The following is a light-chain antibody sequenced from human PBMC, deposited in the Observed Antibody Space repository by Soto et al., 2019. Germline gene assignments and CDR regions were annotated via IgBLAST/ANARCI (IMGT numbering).Light chain of an antibody. CDR3: QQYGNSPPYS. CDR2: ATS. Sequence: EIVLTQSPGSLSLSPGEGATLSCRASQSVSTTYLAWYQLKPGQAPRLVIYATSSRAAGIPDRFRGSGSGTEFTLTISSLEPEDVGVYFCQQYGNSPPYSFGQETKLEIK. J-gene: IGKJ2*03. CDR1: QSVSTTY. V-gene: IGKV3-20*01.